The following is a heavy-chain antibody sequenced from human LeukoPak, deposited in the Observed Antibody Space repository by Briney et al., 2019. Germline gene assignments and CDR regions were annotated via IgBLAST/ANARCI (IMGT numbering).Heavy chain of an antibody. J-gene: IGHJ6*04. CDR2: INPSGGST. V-gene: IGHV1-46*01. D-gene: IGHD5-12*01. Sequence: ASVKVSCKASGYTFTSYYMHWVRQAPGQGLEWMGLINPSGGSTNYAQKFQGRVTMTRDTSTSTVYMELSSLRSEDTAVYYCARGGGGYDHYYGMDVWGKGTTVTVSS. CDR1: GYTFTSYY. CDR3: ARGGGGYDHYYGMDV.